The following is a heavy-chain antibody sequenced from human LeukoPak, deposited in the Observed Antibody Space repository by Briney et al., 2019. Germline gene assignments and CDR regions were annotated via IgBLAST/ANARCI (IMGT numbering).Heavy chain of an antibody. J-gene: IGHJ6*04. CDR2: INHSGST. V-gene: IGHV4-34*01. Sequence: PSETLSLTCAVYGGSFTGYYWSRIRQPPGKGLEGIGEINHSGSTNYNPSLKSRVTISVDTSKNQFSLKLSSVTAADTAVYYCARIRAQVPVYGMDVWGKGTTVTVSS. CDR1: GGSFTGYY. D-gene: IGHD2-2*01. CDR3: ARIRAQVPVYGMDV.